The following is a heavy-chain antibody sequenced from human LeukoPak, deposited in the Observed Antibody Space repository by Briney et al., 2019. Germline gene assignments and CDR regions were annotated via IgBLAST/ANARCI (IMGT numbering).Heavy chain of an antibody. J-gene: IGHJ4*02. D-gene: IGHD6-13*01. CDR1: GDSVSSNSGA. CDR2: TYYRSKWYY. CDR3: AREAAGFGY. Sequence: SQTLSLTCAISGDSVSSNSGAWNWIRQTPSGGLEWLGRTYYRSKWYYDYAVSVKSRITINPDTSKNQFSLQLNSVTPGDTAMYYCAREAAGFGYWGQGTLVTVSS. V-gene: IGHV6-1*01.